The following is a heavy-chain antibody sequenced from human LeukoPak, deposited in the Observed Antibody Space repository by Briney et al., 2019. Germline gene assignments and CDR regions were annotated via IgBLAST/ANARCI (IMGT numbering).Heavy chain of an antibody. CDR2: IKQDGSLE. D-gene: IGHD2-21*01. CDR1: GFTFENYW. V-gene: IGHV3-7*01. CDR3: ARWTGVIDS. Sequence: GGSLRLSCVASGFTFENYWMHWVRQAPGKRPEWVANIKQDGSLEHYMDSVKGRFTISRDNANSSLILQMDSLRAEDTAVYYCARWTGVIDSWGQGTLVTVSS. J-gene: IGHJ4*02.